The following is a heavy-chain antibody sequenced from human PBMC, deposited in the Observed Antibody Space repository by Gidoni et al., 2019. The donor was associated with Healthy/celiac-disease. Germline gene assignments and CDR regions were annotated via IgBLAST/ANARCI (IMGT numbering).Heavy chain of an antibody. J-gene: IGHJ4*02. CDR3: AREPPTDYDSSGTLDY. CDR1: GGSISSGDYY. V-gene: IGHV4-30-4*01. Sequence: QVQLQESGPGLVKPSQTLSLTCTVSGGSISSGDYYWSWIRQPPGKGLEWIGYIYYSGSTYYNPSLKSRVTISVDTSKNQFSLKLSSVTAADTAVYYCAREPPTDYDSSGTLDYWGQGTLVTVSS. D-gene: IGHD3-22*01. CDR2: IYYSGST.